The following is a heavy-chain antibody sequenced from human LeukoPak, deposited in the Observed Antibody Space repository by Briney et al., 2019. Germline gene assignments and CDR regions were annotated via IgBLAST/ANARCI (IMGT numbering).Heavy chain of an antibody. V-gene: IGHV3-11*01. J-gene: IGHJ5*02. D-gene: IGHD1-7*01. Sequence: GGSLRLSCAASGFTFSDYNMRWIRQAPGKGLEWVSSISRSGSTKYYADSVKGRFTISRDNAKNSLFLQMNSLRAEDTAVYYCWKDPVGLGELQKTWFDPGGQGPRVTVSS. CDR2: ISRSGSTK. CDR3: WKDPVGLGELQKTWFDP. CDR1: GFTFSDYN.